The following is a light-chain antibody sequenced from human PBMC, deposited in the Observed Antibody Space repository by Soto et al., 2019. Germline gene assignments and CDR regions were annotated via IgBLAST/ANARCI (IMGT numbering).Light chain of an antibody. CDR2: EDS. Sequence: QSVLTQPASVSGSPGQSITISCTGTSSDVGTYNLVSWYQQHPGKAPKLMIYEDSKRPSGVSNRFSGSKSGSTASLRISGLQAEDEAHYYCCSFAGGSSVLFGGGTKVTVL. CDR3: CSFAGGSSVL. CDR1: SSDVGTYNL. J-gene: IGLJ2*01. V-gene: IGLV2-23*01.